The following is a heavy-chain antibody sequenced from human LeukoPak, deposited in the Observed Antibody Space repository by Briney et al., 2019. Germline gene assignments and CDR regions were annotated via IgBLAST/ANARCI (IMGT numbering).Heavy chain of an antibody. J-gene: IGHJ4*02. Sequence: GGSLRLSCAASGFTFSSYSMNWVRQAPGKGLEWVSSISSSSSYIYYADSVKGRFTISRDNAKNSLYLQMNSLRAEDTAVYYCAREGGYYYGFDYWGQGTLVTVSS. CDR3: AREGGYYYGFDY. CDR2: ISSSSSYI. CDR1: GFTFSSYS. V-gene: IGHV3-21*01. D-gene: IGHD3-22*01.